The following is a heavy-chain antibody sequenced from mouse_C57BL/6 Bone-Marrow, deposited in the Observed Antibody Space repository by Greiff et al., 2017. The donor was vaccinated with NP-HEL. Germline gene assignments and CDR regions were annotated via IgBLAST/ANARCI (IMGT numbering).Heavy chain of an antibody. J-gene: IGHJ3*01. V-gene: IGHV10-1*01. Sequence: EVKLVESGGGLVQPKGSLKLSCAASGFSFNTYAMNWVRQAPGKGLEWVARIRSKSNNYATYYADSVKDRFTISRDDSESMIYLQMNNLKTEDTAMYYCVRGELATYWGRGTLVTVTA. CDR3: VRGELATY. CDR1: GFSFNTYA. CDR2: IRSKSNNYAT. D-gene: IGHD6-1*01.